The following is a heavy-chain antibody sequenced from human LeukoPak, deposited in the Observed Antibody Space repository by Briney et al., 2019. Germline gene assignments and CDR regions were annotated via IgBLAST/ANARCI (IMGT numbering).Heavy chain of an antibody. CDR1: GGSVTSYY. CDR2: IFYSGSS. V-gene: IGHV4-59*02. Sequence: SETLSLTCTVSGGSVTSYYWNWIRQPPGKGLEWIGYIFYSGSSNYNPSLKSRVTISLDTSKNLFSLKLTSVTAADTAVYYCARGDYNFAYWGQGTLVTVSS. D-gene: IGHD4-11*01. J-gene: IGHJ4*02. CDR3: ARGDYNFAY.